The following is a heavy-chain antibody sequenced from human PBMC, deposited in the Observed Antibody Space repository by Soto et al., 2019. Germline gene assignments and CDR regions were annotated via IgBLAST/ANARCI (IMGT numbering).Heavy chain of an antibody. CDR2: ISSSGSTT. V-gene: IGHV3-48*01. J-gene: IGHJ4*02. CDR1: GFTFSSYS. D-gene: IGHD4-17*01. CDR3: ERDNYGDYLLGY. Sequence: EVQLVESGGGLVQPGGSLRLSCEVSGFTFSSYSMNWVRQAPGKGLEWVSYISSSGSTTYYADSVKGRFTISRDNAKGSLYLQMNSLRAEDTAVFYCERDNYGDYLLGYWGQGTLVTVSS.